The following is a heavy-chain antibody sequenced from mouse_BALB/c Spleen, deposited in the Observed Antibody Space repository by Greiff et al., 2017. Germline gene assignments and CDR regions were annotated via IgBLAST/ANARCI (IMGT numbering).Heavy chain of an antibody. CDR3: ARGVRLDYAMDY. CDR1: GYTFTSYW. D-gene: IGHD2-14*01. CDR2: INPSNGRT. J-gene: IGHJ4*01. V-gene: IGHV1S81*02. Sequence: VQLQQPGAELVKPGASVKLSCKASGYTFTSYWMHWVKQRPGQGLEWIGEINPSNGRTNYNEKFKSKATLTVDKSSSTAYMQLSSLTSEDSAVYYCARGVRLDYAMDYWGQGTSVTVSS.